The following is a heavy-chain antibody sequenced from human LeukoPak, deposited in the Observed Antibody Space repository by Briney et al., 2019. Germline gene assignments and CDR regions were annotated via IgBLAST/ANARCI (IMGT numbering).Heavy chain of an antibody. D-gene: IGHD2-15*01. V-gene: IGHV4-59*08. CDR1: GGSISNYY. J-gene: IGHJ4*02. Sequence: SETLSLTCTVSGGSISNYYWSWVRQPPGKGLEWIGYIYYTGSTNYNPSLKGRVTMSVDTSKSQFSLKLSSVTAADTAVYYCARASNLLSGFDYWGQGTLVTVSS. CDR3: ARASNLLSGFDY. CDR2: IYYTGST.